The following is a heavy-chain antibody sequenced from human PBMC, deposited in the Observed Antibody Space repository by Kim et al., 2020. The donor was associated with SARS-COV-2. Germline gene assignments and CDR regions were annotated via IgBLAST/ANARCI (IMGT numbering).Heavy chain of an antibody. Sequence: PALRSRVTISVDTSKNQFSLRLSSVTAADTAVYYCARGLPWFGESYYFDYWGQGTLVTVSS. V-gene: IGHV4-59*09. D-gene: IGHD3-10*01. J-gene: IGHJ4*02. CDR3: ARGLPWFGESYYFDY.